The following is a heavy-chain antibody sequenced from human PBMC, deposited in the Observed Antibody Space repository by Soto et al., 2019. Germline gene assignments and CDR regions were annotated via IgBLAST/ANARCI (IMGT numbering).Heavy chain of an antibody. Sequence: APVKASSKAPGSTFSNYYIHWVRQAPGQGLEGMGWITPNSGGTKYAPKLQGGATMTRDTSITRDYMEWSRLRSVDTAIYDCAKHECYCSTTTCCNFDYWGQGTLVTVSS. CDR2: ITPNSGGT. CDR3: AKHECYCSTTTCCNFDY. CDR1: GSTFSNYY. J-gene: IGHJ4*02. D-gene: IGHD2-2*01. V-gene: IGHV1-2*02.